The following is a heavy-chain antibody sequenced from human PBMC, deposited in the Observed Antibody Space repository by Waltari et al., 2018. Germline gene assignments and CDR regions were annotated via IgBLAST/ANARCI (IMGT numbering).Heavy chain of an antibody. CDR3: AKDRSVAVGSYYYGMDV. CDR2: ISGSGGST. V-gene: IGHV3-23*01. J-gene: IGHJ6*02. D-gene: IGHD6-19*01. Sequence: EVQLLESGGGLVQPGGSLRLSCAASGFTFSSYAMSWVRQAPGKGLEWVSAISGSGGSTYYADSVKGRFTISRDNSKNTLYLQMNSLRAEDTAVYYCAKDRSVAVGSYYYGMDVWGQGTTVTVSS. CDR1: GFTFSSYA.